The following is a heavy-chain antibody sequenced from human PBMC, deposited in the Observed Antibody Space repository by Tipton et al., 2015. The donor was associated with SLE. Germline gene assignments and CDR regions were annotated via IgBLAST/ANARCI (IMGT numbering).Heavy chain of an antibody. D-gene: IGHD1-26*01. CDR1: GGSFSDHY. Sequence: TLSLTCAVYGGSFSDHYWSWIRQSPGKGLEWIGEINHGGTTNYNPSLKSRVTISVDTSKNQFSLKLSSVTVADTAVYFCARAPLVGARHYFYYMDVWGNGTTVTVSS. V-gene: IGHV4-34*01. CDR2: INHGGTT. J-gene: IGHJ6*03. CDR3: ARAPLVGARHYFYYMDV.